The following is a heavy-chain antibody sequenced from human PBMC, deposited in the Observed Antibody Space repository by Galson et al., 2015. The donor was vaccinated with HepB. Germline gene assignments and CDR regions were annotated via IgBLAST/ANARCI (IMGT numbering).Heavy chain of an antibody. CDR3: ARSEGWFDY. CDR2: TYYRSKWYT. Sequence: ISGDSVSSNSAAWNWIRQSPSRGLEWLGRTYYRSKWYTGTAVSVKSRITISPDTSKNQFSLQLNSVTPEDTAVYYCARSEGWFDYWGQGTQVTVSS. J-gene: IGHJ4*02. CDR1: GDSVSSNSAA. V-gene: IGHV6-1*01. D-gene: IGHD6-19*01.